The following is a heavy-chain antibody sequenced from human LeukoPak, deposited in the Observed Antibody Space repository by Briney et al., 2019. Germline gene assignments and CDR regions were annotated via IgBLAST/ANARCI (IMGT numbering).Heavy chain of an antibody. D-gene: IGHD1-26*01. CDR3: AKVRSSGTYYRDLVS. Sequence: GGSLRLSCAASGFTFDDYAMYWVRQPPGKGLEWVSLIRGDGGGTYYADSVKGRFTISRDNSKNSLYLQMNSLRTEDTALYYCAKVRSSGTYYRDLVSWGQGTLVTVSS. CDR1: GFTFDDYA. J-gene: IGHJ5*02. V-gene: IGHV3-43*02. CDR2: IRGDGGGT.